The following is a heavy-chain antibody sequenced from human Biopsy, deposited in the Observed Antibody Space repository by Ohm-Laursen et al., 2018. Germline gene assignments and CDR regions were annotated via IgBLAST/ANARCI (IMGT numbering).Heavy chain of an antibody. CDR3: ARDSGGMATILDAFDL. CDR2: IYFTGST. J-gene: IGHJ3*01. V-gene: IGHV4-59*01. D-gene: IGHD5-24*01. Sequence: GTLSLTCAVSGGSIINNYWSWIRQPPGKGLEWIGYIYFTGSTNYNPSLKSRVTISVDTSKNQFSLRLSSVTAADTAAYYCARDSGGMATILDAFDLWGQGTMVTVSP. CDR1: GGSIINNY.